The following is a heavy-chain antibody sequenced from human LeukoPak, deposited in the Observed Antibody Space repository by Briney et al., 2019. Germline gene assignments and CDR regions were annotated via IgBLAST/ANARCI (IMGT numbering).Heavy chain of an antibody. CDR1: GFTFSSYA. D-gene: IGHD5-24*01. V-gene: IGHV3-30-3*01. J-gene: IGHJ4*02. CDR3: ARGKGRDGYKPFVY. Sequence: GRSLRLSCAASGFTFSSYAMHWVRQAPGKGLEWVAVISYDGSNKYYADSVKGRFTISRDNSKNTLYLQMNSLRAEDTAVYYCARGKGRDGYKPFVYWGQGTLVTVSS. CDR2: ISYDGSNK.